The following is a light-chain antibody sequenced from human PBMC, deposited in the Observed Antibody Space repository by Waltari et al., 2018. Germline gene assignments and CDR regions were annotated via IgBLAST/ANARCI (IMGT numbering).Light chain of an antibody. CDR2: YKSDSDN. V-gene: IGLV5-45*03. Sequence: QAVLTQPSSLSASPGASASLPCTLRSGLNVGAYRIYWYQQKPGSPPQYLLRYKSDSDNQQGSGVPSRFSGSKDASANAGILLISGLQSEDEADYYCLIWHNSAWVFGGGTKLTVL. J-gene: IGLJ3*02. CDR1: SGLNVGAYR. CDR3: LIWHNSAWV.